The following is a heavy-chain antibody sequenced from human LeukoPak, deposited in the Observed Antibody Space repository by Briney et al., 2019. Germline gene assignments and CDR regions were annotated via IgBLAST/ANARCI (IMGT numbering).Heavy chain of an antibody. CDR2: MNPNSGST. D-gene: IGHD5-12*01. CDR3: ARTDSGYDPYFDY. J-gene: IGHJ4*02. Sequence: ASVKVSCKASGYTFTSYDINWVRQATGQGLEWMGWMNPNSGSTGYAQKFQGRVTMTRNTSISTAYMELSSLRSEDTAVYYCARTDSGYDPYFDYWGQGTLVTVSS. V-gene: IGHV1-8*01. CDR1: GYTFTSYD.